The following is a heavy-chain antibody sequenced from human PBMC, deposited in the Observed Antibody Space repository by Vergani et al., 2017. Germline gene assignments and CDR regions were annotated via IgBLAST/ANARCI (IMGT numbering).Heavy chain of an antibody. D-gene: IGHD2-15*01. CDR2: IKQDGSEK. Sequence: EVQLVESGGGLVQPGGSLRLSCAASGFTFSSYWMSWVRQAPGKGLEWVANIKQDGSEKYYVDSVKGRFTISRDNAKKSLYLQMNSLRVEDTAVYYCARDLGDPLYRAFDIWGQGTMVTVSS. CDR3: ARDLGDPLYRAFDI. V-gene: IGHV3-7*01. CDR1: GFTFSSYW. J-gene: IGHJ3*02.